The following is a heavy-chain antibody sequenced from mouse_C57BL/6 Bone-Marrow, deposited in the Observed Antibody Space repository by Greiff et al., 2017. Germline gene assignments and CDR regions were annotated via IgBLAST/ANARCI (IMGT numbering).Heavy chain of an antibody. CDR3: ARGQIYYDYDTVAY. V-gene: IGHV5-12*01. J-gene: IGHJ3*01. D-gene: IGHD2-4*01. CDR2: ISNGGGST. CDR1: GFTFSDYY. Sequence: EVKLVESGGGLVQPGGSLKLSCAASGFTFSDYYMYWVRQTPEKRLEWVAYISNGGGSTYYPDTVKGRFTISRDNAKNTLYLQMSRLKSEDTAMYYCARGQIYYDYDTVAYWGQGTLVTVSA.